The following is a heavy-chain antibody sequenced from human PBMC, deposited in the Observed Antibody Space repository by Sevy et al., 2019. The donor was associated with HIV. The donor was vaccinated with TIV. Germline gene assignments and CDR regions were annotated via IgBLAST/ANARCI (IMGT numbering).Heavy chain of an antibody. Sequence: GGSLRLSCAASGFTFSSYGMHWVRQAPGKGLEWVAVISYDGSNKYYADSVKGRFTISRDNSKNTLYLQMNSLRAEETAGYYCAKDQYYDILTGYPNLYYGMDVWGQGTTVTVSS. CDR1: GFTFSSYG. CDR2: ISYDGSNK. D-gene: IGHD3-9*01. J-gene: IGHJ6*02. CDR3: AKDQYYDILTGYPNLYYGMDV. V-gene: IGHV3-30*18.